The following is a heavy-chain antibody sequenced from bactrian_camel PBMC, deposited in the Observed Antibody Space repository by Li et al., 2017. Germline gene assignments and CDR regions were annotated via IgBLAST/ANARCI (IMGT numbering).Heavy chain of an antibody. D-gene: IGHD1*01. CDR1: GYTFDDDV. CDR3: ATVETLGVTGVAY. J-gene: IGHJ4*01. Sequence: DVQLVESGGGLVQPGGSLRLSCAGSGYTFDDDVMVWIRQAPGKGLEWVSGINRRGDRFAYADSVKGRFTISRDNAKDELYLQMNSLKPEDTAVYYCATVETLGVTGVAYWGQGTQVTVS. CDR2: INRRGDRF. V-gene: IGHV3-1*01.